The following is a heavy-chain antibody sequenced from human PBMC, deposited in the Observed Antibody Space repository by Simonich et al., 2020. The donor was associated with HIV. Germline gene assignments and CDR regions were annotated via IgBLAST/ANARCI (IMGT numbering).Heavy chain of an antibody. V-gene: IGHV3-13*01. CDR3: ARGGPARYFDF. Sequence: EVQLVESGGGLVQPGGSLRLSCAASGFTFSSSDMHWVRQATGKDLEWVSAIGTAGDTYYPGSVKGRFTISRENANNSLYLQMNSLRAGDTAMYYCARGGPARYFDFWGQGTLVTVSS. J-gene: IGHJ4*02. CDR1: GFTFSSSD. CDR2: IGTAGDT.